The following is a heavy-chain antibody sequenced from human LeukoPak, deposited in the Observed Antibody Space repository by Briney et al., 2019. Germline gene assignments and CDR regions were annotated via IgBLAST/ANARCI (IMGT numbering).Heavy chain of an antibody. J-gene: IGHJ4*02. V-gene: IGHV3-48*02. CDR1: GFTFSSYA. CDR2: ISSSGSTI. Sequence: GGSLRLSCAASGFTFSSYAMNWVRQAPGKGLEWVSHISSSGSTIYYADSVKGRFTISRDNAKNSLYLQMKSLRDEDTAVYYCARRGTSASIWLYWGQGTLVTVSS. CDR3: ARRGTSASIWLY. D-gene: IGHD3-16*01.